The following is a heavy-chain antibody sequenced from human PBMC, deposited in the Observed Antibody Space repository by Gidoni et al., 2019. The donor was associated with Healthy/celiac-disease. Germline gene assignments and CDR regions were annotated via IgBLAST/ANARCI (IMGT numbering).Heavy chain of an antibody. CDR3: ARDKYSYGPGWFDP. Sequence: QVQLQESGPGLVKPSQTLSLSCTVSGGSSSSGGYYWSWIRQHPGTGLEWIGYIYYSGSTDYTPSLKSRVTISVDTSKNQFSLKLSSVPAADTAVYYCARDKYSYGPGWFDPWGQGTLVTVSS. CDR1: GGSSSSGGYY. D-gene: IGHD5-18*01. J-gene: IGHJ5*02. V-gene: IGHV4-31*03. CDR2: IYYSGST.